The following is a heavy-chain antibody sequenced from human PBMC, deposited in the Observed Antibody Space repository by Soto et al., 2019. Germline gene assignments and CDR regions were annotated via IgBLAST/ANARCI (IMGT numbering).Heavy chain of an antibody. CDR2: ISATGGGT. J-gene: IGHJ4*01. V-gene: IGHV3-23*01. CDR3: ARDSAGSTWPPPFDY. Sequence: GVSLRISCAASGFKFSNYAMSWARQAPGKGLEWVSLISATGGGTYYADSVKGRFTISRDNSHNTLYLQVHSLTAEDTAVYYCARDSAGSTWPPPFDYWGRGNLVTVSS. D-gene: IGHD6-13*01. CDR1: GFKFSNYA.